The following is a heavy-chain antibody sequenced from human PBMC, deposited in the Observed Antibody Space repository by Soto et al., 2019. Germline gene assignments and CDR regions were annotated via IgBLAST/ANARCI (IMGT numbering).Heavy chain of an antibody. Sequence: QVQLVQSGAEVKKPGASVKVSCKTSGYNFFNYGIIWVRQAPGQGVEWRGWINNYNGNTIYAEKLQGRVTMTTETSTNTAYMYLRSLTSDDTAVYYCARGSETWCGGMYDYGGQGTLVTVSS. D-gene: IGHD3-10*01. CDR3: ARGSETWCGGMYDY. CDR2: INNYNGNT. V-gene: IGHV1-18*01. CDR1: GYNFFNYG. J-gene: IGHJ4*02.